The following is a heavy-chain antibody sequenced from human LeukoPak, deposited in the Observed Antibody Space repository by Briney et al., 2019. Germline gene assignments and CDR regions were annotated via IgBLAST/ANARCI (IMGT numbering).Heavy chain of an antibody. CDR2: IYSGGST. CDR1: GFTVSSNY. Sequence: GGSLRLSCAASGFTVSSNYMSWVRQAPGKGLEWVSVIYSGGSTYYADSVKGRFTISRDNSKNTLYLQMNSLRAEDTAVYYCARQAYYYYYMDVWGKGTTVTISS. V-gene: IGHV3-66*04. J-gene: IGHJ6*03. CDR3: ARQAYYYYYMDV.